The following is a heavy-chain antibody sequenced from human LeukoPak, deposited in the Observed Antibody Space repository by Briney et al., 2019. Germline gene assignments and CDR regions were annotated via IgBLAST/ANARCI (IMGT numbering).Heavy chain of an antibody. D-gene: IGHD5-18*01. V-gene: IGHV3-30*02. J-gene: IGHJ4*02. CDR2: IQYNGTNK. Sequence: GGSLRLSCEASGFIFSNYGMQWVRQAPGKGLEWVAFIQYNGTNKDYADSVKGRFTISRDNSKNTVSLQMNSLKSEDTALYYCVKDIRRGYNFGYDQFAYWGQGTLVTV. CDR1: GFIFSNYG. CDR3: VKDIRRGYNFGYDQFAY.